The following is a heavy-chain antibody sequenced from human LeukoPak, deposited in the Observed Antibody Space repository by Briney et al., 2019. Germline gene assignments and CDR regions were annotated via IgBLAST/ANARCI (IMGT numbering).Heavy chain of an antibody. CDR2: IYYSGTT. V-gene: IGHV4-39*01. J-gene: IGHJ4*02. D-gene: IGHD3-3*01. CDR3: AILRFDFWSGYTHPYFDY. Sequence: KPSETLSLTCTVSGGSISSSSYSWGWIRQPPGKGLEWIGSIYYSGTTYYNPSLKSRVTISVDTSKIQFSLKLSSVAATDTAVYFCAILRFDFWSGYTHPYFDYWGQGTLVTVSS. CDR1: GGSISSSSYS.